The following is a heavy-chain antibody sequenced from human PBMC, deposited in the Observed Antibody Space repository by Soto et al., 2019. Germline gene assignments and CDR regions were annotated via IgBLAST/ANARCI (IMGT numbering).Heavy chain of an antibody. CDR3: ARDGPGVVVVADVGDFDY. J-gene: IGHJ4*02. CDR2: ISAYNGNT. Sequence: QVQLVQSGAEVTKPGASVKVSCKASGYTFTTYGISWVRQAPGQGLDWMGWISAYNGNTNYARKLQGRVTRTTDTYTSTTYMELRSLRTDDTAVYYCARDGPGVVVVADVGDFDYWGQGTLVTVSS. D-gene: IGHD2-15*01. CDR1: GYTFTTYG. V-gene: IGHV1-18*01.